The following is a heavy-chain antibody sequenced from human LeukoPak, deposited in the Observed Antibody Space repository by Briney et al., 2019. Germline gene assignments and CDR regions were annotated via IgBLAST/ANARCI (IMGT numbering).Heavy chain of an antibody. V-gene: IGHV1-2*02. CDR2: FNPNSGGT. D-gene: IGHD2-15*01. J-gene: IGHJ3*02. CDR3: ASGREYCSGGSCYSSDDAFDI. CDR1: GYTFTGYY. Sequence: ASVKVSCKASGYTFTGYYMHWVRRAPGQGPGWMGWFNPNSGGTNYAQKFQGRVTMTRDTYISTAYMELSRLRSDDTAVYYCASGREYCSGGSCYSSDDAFDIWGQGTMVTVSS.